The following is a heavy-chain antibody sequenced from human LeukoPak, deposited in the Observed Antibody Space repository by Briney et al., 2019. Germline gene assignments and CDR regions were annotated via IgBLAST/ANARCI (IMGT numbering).Heavy chain of an antibody. CDR3: ARSDGSGSYSLTIY. D-gene: IGHD3-10*01. J-gene: IGHJ4*02. CDR2: ISAYNGNT. CDR1: GYTFTSYG. V-gene: IGHV1-18*01. Sequence: VASVKVSCKASGYTFTSYGISWERQAPGQGLEWMGWISAYNGNTNYAQKLQGRVTMTTDTSTSTAYMELRSLRSDDTAVYYCARSDGSGSYSLTIYWGQGTLVTVSS.